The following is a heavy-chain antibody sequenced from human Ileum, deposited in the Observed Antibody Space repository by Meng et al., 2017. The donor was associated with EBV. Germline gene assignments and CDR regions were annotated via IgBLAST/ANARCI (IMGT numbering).Heavy chain of an antibody. V-gene: IGHV4-4*02. CDR1: WNSISNDPW. CDR3: ASNGAFSLDH. J-gene: IGHJ4*02. D-gene: IGHD2-8*01. CDR2: IHHARGP. Sequence: PQVSVSLRVGPSGTLASTCVSSWNSISNDPWGGLVRQSTGKWLDRIGEIHHARGPNYNPSLQSRFIIAVDKSNNHVSLRLSAVTAADTAVSYCASNGAFSLDHWGQGTLVTVSS.